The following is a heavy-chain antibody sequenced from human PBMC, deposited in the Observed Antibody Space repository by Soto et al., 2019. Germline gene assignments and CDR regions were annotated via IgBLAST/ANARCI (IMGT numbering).Heavy chain of an antibody. J-gene: IGHJ5*02. Sequence: SETLSLTCAVYGGSFSGYYWSWIRQPPGKGLEWIGEINHSGSTNYNPSLKSRVTISVDTSKNQFSLKLSSVTAADTAVYYCARGTLRSERRVIRSIAALDPWGQGTLVTVSS. D-gene: IGHD6-6*01. CDR3: ARGTLRSERRVIRSIAALDP. V-gene: IGHV4-34*01. CDR1: GGSFSGYY. CDR2: INHSGST.